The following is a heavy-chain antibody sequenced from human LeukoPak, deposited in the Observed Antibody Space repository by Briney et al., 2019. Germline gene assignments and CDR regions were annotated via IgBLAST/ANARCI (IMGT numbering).Heavy chain of an antibody. J-gene: IGHJ5*02. Sequence: QTGGSLRLSCAASGFTFSSYAMHWVRQAPGKGLEWVAVISYDGSNKYYADSVKGRFTISRDNSKNTLYLQMNSLRAEDTAVYYCSSLNQDIKLERQNNWFDPWGQGTLVTVSS. CDR3: SSLNQDIKLERQNNWFDP. V-gene: IGHV3-30-3*01. CDR1: GFTFSSYA. D-gene: IGHD1-1*01. CDR2: ISYDGSNK.